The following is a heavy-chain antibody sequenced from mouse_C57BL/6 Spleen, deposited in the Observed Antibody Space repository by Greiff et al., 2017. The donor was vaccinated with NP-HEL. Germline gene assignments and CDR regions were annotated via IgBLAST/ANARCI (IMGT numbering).Heavy chain of an antibody. CDR3: ARQKTMVTSYAMDY. D-gene: IGHD2-2*01. J-gene: IGHJ4*01. CDR1: GFTFSSYT. CDR2: ISGGGGNT. Sequence: EVMLVESGGGLVKPGGSLKLSCAASGFTFSSYTMSWVRQTPEKRLEWVATISGGGGNTYYPDSVKGRFTISRDNAKNTLYLQMSSLRSEDTALYYCARQKTMVTSYAMDYWGQGTSVTVSS. V-gene: IGHV5-9*01.